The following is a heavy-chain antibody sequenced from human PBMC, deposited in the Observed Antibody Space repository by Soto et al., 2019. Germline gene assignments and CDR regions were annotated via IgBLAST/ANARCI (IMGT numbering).Heavy chain of an antibody. J-gene: IGHJ6*02. Sequence: ASVKVSCKVSGYTLTELSMHWVRQAPGKGLEWMGGFDPEDGETIYAQNIQGRVTMTEDTSTDTAYMEMSSLRSEDTAVYYCATYLRRITMIVVVPKGLDGMDVWGQGTTVTVSS. CDR3: ATYLRRITMIVVVPKGLDGMDV. CDR2: FDPEDGET. V-gene: IGHV1-24*01. D-gene: IGHD3-22*01. CDR1: GYTLTELS.